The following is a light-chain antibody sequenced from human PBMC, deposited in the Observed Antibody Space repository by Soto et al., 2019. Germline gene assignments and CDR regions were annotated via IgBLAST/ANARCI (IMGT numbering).Light chain of an antibody. CDR3: QQYNIWPPIT. V-gene: IGKV3-15*01. J-gene: IGKJ5*01. CDR2: GAY. CDR1: QSVSSN. Sequence: EIVMTQSPATLSVSPGERATLSCRASQSVSSNLAWYQQKPGQAPRLLIYGAYTRAAGVPARFSGSGSGTEFTLTITSLQSEDTALYYCQQYNIWPPITFGQGTRLEIK.